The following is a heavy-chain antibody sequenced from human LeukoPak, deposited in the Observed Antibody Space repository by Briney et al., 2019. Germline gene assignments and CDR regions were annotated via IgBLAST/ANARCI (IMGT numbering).Heavy chain of an antibody. J-gene: IGHJ4*02. CDR3: ARDRIAAAGLDY. D-gene: IGHD6-13*01. CDR1: GFTFINYN. CDR2: ISSSFSYI. Sequence: GGSLRLSCVASGFTFINYNINWVRQAPGEGLEWVSSISSSFSYIYYADSVKGRFTVSRDNAKNSQYLQMNSLTAADTAVYYCARDRIAAAGLDYWGQGTLVTVSS. V-gene: IGHV3-21*01.